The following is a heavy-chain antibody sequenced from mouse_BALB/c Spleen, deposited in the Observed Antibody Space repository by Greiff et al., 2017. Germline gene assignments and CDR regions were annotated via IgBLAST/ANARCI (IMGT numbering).Heavy chain of an antibody. J-gene: IGHJ4*01. CDR3: TRGGNYGYYAMDD. CDR1: GYTFTSYW. D-gene: IGHD2-1*01. CDR2: IYPSDSYT. Sequence: VQLQQPGAELVRPGASVKLSCKASGYTFTSYWINWVKQRPGQGLEWIGNIYPSDSYTNYNQKFKDKATLTVDKSSSTAYMQLSSRTSEDSAVYYWTRGGNYGYYAMDDWGQGTSVTVSS. V-gene: IGHV1-69*02.